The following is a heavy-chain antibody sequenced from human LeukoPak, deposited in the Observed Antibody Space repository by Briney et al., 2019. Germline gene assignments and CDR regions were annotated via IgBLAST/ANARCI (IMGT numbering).Heavy chain of an antibody. CDR2: ISSDSATK. J-gene: IGHJ4*02. V-gene: IGHV3-48*01. CDR3: VRGDSGSKD. Sequence: GGSLSLSCAASGFTFSNYNMNWVRQAPGKGLEWVSYISSDSATKYYADSVKGRFTISRDNAKDSLYLQMNSVRAEDTAVYYCVRGDSGSKDWGQGTLVTVSS. D-gene: IGHD5-12*01. CDR1: GFTFSNYN.